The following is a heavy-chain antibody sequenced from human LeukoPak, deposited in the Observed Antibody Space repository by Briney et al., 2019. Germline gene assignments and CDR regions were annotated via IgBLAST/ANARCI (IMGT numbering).Heavy chain of an antibody. CDR2: IYHSGST. V-gene: IGHV4-38-2*01. Sequence: SETLSLTCAVSGYSISSGYYWGWIRQPPGKGLEWIGSIYHSGSTYYNPSLKSRVTISVDTSKNQFSLKLSSVTAADTAVYYCARLYYGSGLIYWGQGTLVTVSS. D-gene: IGHD3-10*01. CDR1: GYSISSGYY. J-gene: IGHJ4*02. CDR3: ARLYYGSGLIY.